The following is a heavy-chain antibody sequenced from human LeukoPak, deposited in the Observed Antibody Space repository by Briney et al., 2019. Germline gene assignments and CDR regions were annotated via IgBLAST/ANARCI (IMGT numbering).Heavy chain of an antibody. CDR1: GFTFDDYA. V-gene: IGHV3-9*03. CDR3: PKEGSPNRGGPGDYSYYYMDV. Sequence: GRSLRLSCAASGFTFDDYAMRWVRQAPGKGLEWVSGISWNSGSIGYADSVKGRFTISRDNAKNSLYLQMNSLRAEDMALYYCPKEGSPNRGGPGDYSYYYMDVWAKGPTDTVSS. D-gene: IGHD1-14*01. J-gene: IGHJ6*03. CDR2: ISWNSGSI.